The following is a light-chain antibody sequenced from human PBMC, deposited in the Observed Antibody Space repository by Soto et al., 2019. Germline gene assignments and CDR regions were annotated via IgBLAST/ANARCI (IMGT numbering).Light chain of an antibody. V-gene: IGKV3-15*01. CDR2: GAS. CDR1: QSVSNN. Sequence: EIVMTRAPATLSLSRGERATLSCRARQSVSNNLAWYHQKPGQAPRLLIYGASTRATGIPARFSGGGSGTEFTLTISSLQSEDFAVYYCQQYNNWWTFGQGTKVELK. J-gene: IGKJ1*01. CDR3: QQYNNWWT.